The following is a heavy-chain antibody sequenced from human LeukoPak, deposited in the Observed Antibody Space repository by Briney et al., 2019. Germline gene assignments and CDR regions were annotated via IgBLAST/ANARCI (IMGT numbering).Heavy chain of an antibody. CDR2: IYSGGST. CDR1: GFTVSSNY. CDR3: ASDLYGSGSRTAPYYHYYMDV. D-gene: IGHD3-10*01. J-gene: IGHJ6*03. V-gene: IGHV3-53*01. Sequence: GGSLRLSCAASGFTVSSNYMSWVRQAPGKGLEWVSVIYSGGSTYYADSVKGRFTISRDNSKNTLYLQMNSLRAEDTAVYYCASDLYGSGSRTAPYYHYYMDVWGKGTTVTISS.